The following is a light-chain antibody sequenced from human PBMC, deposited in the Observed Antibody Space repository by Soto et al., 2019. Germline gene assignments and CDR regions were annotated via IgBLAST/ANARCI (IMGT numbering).Light chain of an antibody. CDR3: SSYAGTITSYV. J-gene: IGLJ1*01. V-gene: IGLV2-14*01. Sequence: SELPQAASVSGSPGQSITISCTGTSSDVGTYKYVSWYQQHPGKAPKLMIYDVNYRPSGVSTRFSGSKSGNTASLTISGLQSEDEADYYCSSYAGTITSYVFGNGTKVTVL. CDR1: SSDVGTYKY. CDR2: DVN.